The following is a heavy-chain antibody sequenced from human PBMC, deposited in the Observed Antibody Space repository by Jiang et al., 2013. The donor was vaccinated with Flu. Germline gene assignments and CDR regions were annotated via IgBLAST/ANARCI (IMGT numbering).Heavy chain of an antibody. CDR1: GYTFSNYV. V-gene: IGHV1-69*01. CDR3: ASLGYCSSTSCYEEDYYYYGMDV. D-gene: IGHD2-2*01. Sequence: GAEVKKPGSSVKVSCKASGYTFSNYVISWVRQAPGQGLEWMGGFIPFFGTANYAQQFQGRVTITADASTGTAYMELSSLTSEDTAVYYCASLGYCSSTSCYEEDYYYYGMDVVGPRDHGHRLL. CDR2: FIPFFGTA. J-gene: IGHJ6*02.